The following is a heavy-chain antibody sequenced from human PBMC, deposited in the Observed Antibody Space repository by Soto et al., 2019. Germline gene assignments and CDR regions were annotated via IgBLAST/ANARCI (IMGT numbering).Heavy chain of an antibody. D-gene: IGHD3-16*01. V-gene: IGHV3-21*01. CDR1: GFTFSSYS. CDR2: ISSSSSYI. Sequence: EVQLVESGGGLVKPGGSLRLSCAASGFTFSSYSMNWVRQAPGKGLEWVSSISSSSSYIYYADSVKGRFTISRDNAKNSLYLQMNSLRAEDTAVYYCATDRLGLYYFDYWGQGTLVTVSS. CDR3: ATDRLGLYYFDY. J-gene: IGHJ4*02.